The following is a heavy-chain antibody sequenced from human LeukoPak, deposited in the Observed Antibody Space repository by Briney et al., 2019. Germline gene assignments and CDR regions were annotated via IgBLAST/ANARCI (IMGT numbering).Heavy chain of an antibody. V-gene: IGHV3-48*01. D-gene: IGHD3-3*01. CDR2: ISSGDGAA. J-gene: IGHJ6*03. CDR1: GFAFGSYS. Sequence: GGSLRLSCLASGFAFGSYSMTWVRQAPGKGLEWVSYISSGDGAAHHADSVKGRFTTSRDNVKNLVYLQMNTLRTEDTAVFCARGDDFLTGSLKRYRDVWAKGTTLPVS. CDR3: ARGDDFLTGSLKRYRDV.